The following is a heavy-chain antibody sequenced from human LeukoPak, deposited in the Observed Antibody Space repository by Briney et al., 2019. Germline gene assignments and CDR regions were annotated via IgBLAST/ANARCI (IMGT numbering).Heavy chain of an antibody. CDR2: LVYDERN. V-gene: IGHV3-33*01. J-gene: IGHJ4*02. CDR3: ARDLSAAYDF. D-gene: IGHD2/OR15-2a*01. Sequence: GGSLRLSCAASGFPFRSYGMHWVRQAPGKGLEWVARLVYDERNDYANSVKGRFTISRDNSKNMLYLQMDDLRVDDTAMYYCARDLSAAYDFWGQGILVTVSS. CDR1: GFPFRSYG.